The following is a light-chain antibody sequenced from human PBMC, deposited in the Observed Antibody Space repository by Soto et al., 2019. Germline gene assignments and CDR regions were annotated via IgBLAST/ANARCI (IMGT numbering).Light chain of an antibody. CDR3: RSYASSSTQV. CDR2: EVS. V-gene: IGLV2-14*01. Sequence: QSVLTQPASVSGSPGQSITISCTGTSSDVGGHNYVSWYQQHPGKAPKLMIYEVSNRPSGVSNRFSGSKSGNTASLTISGLQAEDEADYYCRSYASSSTQVFGTGTKLTVL. J-gene: IGLJ1*01. CDR1: SSDVGGHNY.